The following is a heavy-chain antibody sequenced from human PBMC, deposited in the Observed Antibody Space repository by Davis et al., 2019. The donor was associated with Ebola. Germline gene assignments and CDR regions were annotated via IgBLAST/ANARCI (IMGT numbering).Heavy chain of an antibody. CDR3: VRDRTYGSAVFDP. CDR2: INWSGGAT. J-gene: IGHJ5*02. D-gene: IGHD3-10*01. Sequence: GESLKISCAASGFTFSSYAMHWVRQAPGKGLEWVSGINWSGGATYYADSVKGRFTISRDNAKKSLYLQMNSLRGEDTAFYHCVRDRTYGSAVFDPWGQGTLVSVSS. CDR1: GFTFSSYA. V-gene: IGHV3-20*01.